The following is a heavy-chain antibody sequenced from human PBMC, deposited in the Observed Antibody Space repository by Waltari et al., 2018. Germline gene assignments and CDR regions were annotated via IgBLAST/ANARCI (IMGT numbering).Heavy chain of an antibody. D-gene: IGHD3-3*01. CDR2: IYYSGST. CDR3: ASARITIFGVVLDYYYMDV. V-gene: IGHV4-31*03. J-gene: IGHJ6*03. Sequence: QVQLQESGPGLVKPSQTLSLTCTVSGGSISSGGYYWSWIRQHPGKGLEWIGYIYYSGSTYYNPSLKSRVTISVDTSKNQFSLKLSSVTAADTAVYYCASARITIFGVVLDYYYMDVWGKGTTVTVSS. CDR1: GGSISSGGYY.